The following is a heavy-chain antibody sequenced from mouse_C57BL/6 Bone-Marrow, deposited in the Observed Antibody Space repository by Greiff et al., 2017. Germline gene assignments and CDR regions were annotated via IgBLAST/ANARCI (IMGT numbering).Heavy chain of an antibody. CDR2: IDPAKGNT. CDR3: ARIYTVVGYFDY. CDR1: GFNIKNTY. J-gene: IGHJ2*01. D-gene: IGHD1-1*01. V-gene: IGHV14-3*01. Sequence: DVQLQESVAELVRPGASVKLSCTASGFNIKNTYMHWVKQRPEQGLEWIGRIDPAKGNTKYSPMFQGKATITADTSSNTAYLKLSSLTSENTAIYYCARIYTVVGYFDYWGQGTTLTVSS.